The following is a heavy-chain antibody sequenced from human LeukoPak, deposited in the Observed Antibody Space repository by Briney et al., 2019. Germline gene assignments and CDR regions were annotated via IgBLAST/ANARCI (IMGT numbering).Heavy chain of an antibody. CDR2: ITGSGGRT. V-gene: IGHV3-23*01. CDR1: GVTFSSYV. Sequence: PGGSLRLSCAASGVTFSSYVMSWVRQAPGKGLEWVSTITGSGGRTYYADSVKGPFTISRDSSKNTLYLQMNSLRAEDTAVYYCAKARLVTTHFDYWGQGTLVTVSS. J-gene: IGHJ4*02. CDR3: AKARLVTTHFDY. D-gene: IGHD4-17*01.